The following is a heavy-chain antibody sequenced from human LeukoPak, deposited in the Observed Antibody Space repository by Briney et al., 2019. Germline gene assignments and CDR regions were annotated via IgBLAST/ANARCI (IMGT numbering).Heavy chain of an antibody. D-gene: IGHD1-14*01. Sequence: GASVKVSCKASGYTFTDYYMHWVQQAPGKGLEWMGRVDPEDGETIYAEKFQGRVTITADTSTDTAYMELSSLRSEDTAVYYCARDAEDGMIVGPFDYWGQGTLVTVSS. CDR3: ARDAEDGMIVGPFDY. CDR2: VDPEDGET. J-gene: IGHJ4*02. V-gene: IGHV1-69-2*01. CDR1: GYTFTDYY.